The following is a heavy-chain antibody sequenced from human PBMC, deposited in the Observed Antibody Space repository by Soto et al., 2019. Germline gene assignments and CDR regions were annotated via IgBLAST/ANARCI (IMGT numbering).Heavy chain of an antibody. CDR1: DFLFRVYS. D-gene: IGHD3-9*01. Sequence: GGSLRLSCAAADFLFRVYSMNWVSPTPGKGLEGVGRIRRNANSYTTVYAASVKGTFTISRDDAMNSVYLQMNSLKAEDTAVYYCARGPDSSTGYYGTFEYWGQGILVTVSS. CDR2: IRRNANSYTT. V-gene: IGHV3-72*01. J-gene: IGHJ4*02. CDR3: ARGPDSSTGYYGTFEY.